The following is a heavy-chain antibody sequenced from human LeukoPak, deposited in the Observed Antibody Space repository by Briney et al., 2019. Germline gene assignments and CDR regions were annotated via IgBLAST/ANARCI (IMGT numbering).Heavy chain of an antibody. J-gene: IGHJ4*02. CDR2: ISGSGGST. V-gene: IGHV3-23*01. D-gene: IGHD2-2*01. CDR1: GFTFSSYT. CDR3: AKDWGIVVPASELDY. Sequence: GGSLRLSCAASGFTFSSYTMSWVRQAPGKGLEWVSAISGSGGSTYYADSVKGRFTISRDNSKNTLYLQLNSLRAEDTAVYYCAKDWGIVVPASELDYWGQGTLVTVSS.